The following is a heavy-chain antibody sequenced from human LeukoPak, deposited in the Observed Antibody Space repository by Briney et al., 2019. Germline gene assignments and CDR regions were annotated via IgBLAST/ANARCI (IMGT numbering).Heavy chain of an antibody. CDR3: AREASIAARTAHFDY. Sequence: GGSLRLSCAASGFTFSSYSMNWVRQAPGKGLEWVSSISSSSSYIYYADSVKGRFTISRDKATNSLYLQMNSLRAEDPAVYYCAREASIAARTAHFDYWGQGNLVTVSS. J-gene: IGHJ4*02. CDR2: ISSSSSYI. D-gene: IGHD6-6*01. CDR1: GFTFSSYS. V-gene: IGHV3-21*01.